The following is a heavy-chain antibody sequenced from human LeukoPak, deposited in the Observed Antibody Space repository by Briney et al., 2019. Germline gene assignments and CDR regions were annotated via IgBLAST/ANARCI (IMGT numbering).Heavy chain of an antibody. D-gene: IGHD3-10*01. CDR1: GGSFSGYY. CDR2: IYYSGST. J-gene: IGHJ6*03. V-gene: IGHV4-34*01. Sequence: SSETLSLTCAVYGGSFSGYYWSWIRQPPGKGLEWIGYIYYSGSTNYNPSLKSRVTISVDTSKNQFSLKLSSVTAADTAVYYCARLIGELWFGDYYYYYMDVWGKGTTVTISS. CDR3: ARLIGELWFGDYYYYYMDV.